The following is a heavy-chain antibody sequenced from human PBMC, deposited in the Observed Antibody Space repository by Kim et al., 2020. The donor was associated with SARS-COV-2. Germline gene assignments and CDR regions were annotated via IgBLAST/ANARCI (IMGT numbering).Heavy chain of an antibody. V-gene: IGHV1-3*01. CDR3: ASQLYYDSSGYFH. J-gene: IGHJ4*02. Sequence: YSQTFQGRVTITRDTSAGTAYMELSSLRSEDTAVYYCASQLYYDSSGYFHWGQGTLVTVSS. D-gene: IGHD3-22*01.